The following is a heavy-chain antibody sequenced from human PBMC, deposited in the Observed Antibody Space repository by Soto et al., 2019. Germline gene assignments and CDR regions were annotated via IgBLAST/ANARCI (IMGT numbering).Heavy chain of an antibody. CDR2: ISYSGST. J-gene: IGHJ4*02. D-gene: IGHD3-22*01. Sequence: TLSLTCTVSGGSISSSGYYWGWIRQPPGKGLEWIGSISYSGSTYYNPSLKSRVTISVDTSKNQFSLKLSSVTAADTAVYYCASYYYDTSGYYYVPEDYWGQGTRVTVSS. CDR3: ASYYYDTSGYYYVPEDY. CDR1: GGSISSSGYY. V-gene: IGHV4-39*01.